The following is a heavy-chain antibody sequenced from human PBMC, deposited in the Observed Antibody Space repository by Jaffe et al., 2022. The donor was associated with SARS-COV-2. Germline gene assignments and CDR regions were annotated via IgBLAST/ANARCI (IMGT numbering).Heavy chain of an antibody. CDR2: INGDGAYS. CDR3: GDIFSI. D-gene: IGHD3-3*02. V-gene: IGHV3-74*01. J-gene: IGHJ3*02. Sequence: EVQLVASGGDLVQPGGSLRVSCVASGFNFKSYWMHWVRQDPERGLVWVAGINGDGAYSYYADSVRGRFTISRDNAKNTVYLQMNSLRRDDTAVYYCGDIFSIWGQGTKVTVSS. CDR1: GFNFKSYW.